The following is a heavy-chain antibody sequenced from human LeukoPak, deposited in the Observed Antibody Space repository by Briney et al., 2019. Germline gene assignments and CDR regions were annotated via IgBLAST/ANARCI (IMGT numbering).Heavy chain of an antibody. Sequence: PGGSLRLSCAASGFTFDDYGMSWVRQAPGKGLEWVSGINWNGGSTGYADSVKGRFTISRDNAKNSLYLQVNSLRAEDTALYYCARDRGSSGWEIIDYWGQGTLVTVSS. V-gene: IGHV3-20*04. CDR3: ARDRGSSGWEIIDY. CDR1: GFTFDDYG. D-gene: IGHD6-19*01. J-gene: IGHJ4*02. CDR2: INWNGGST.